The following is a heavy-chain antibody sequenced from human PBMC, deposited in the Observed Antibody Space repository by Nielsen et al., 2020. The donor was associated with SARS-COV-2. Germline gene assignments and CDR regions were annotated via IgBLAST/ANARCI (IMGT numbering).Heavy chain of an antibody. Sequence: GSLRLSCAASGFNLDYNYMSWVRQAPGKGLEWVSLIYSGGGTYYRDSVKGRFTISRDSSKNTVFLQLNSLSADDTAVYYCARDAGGKTSYGQLDFWGRGTLVSVSS. CDR1: GFNLDYNY. CDR3: ARDAGGKTSYGQLDF. CDR2: IYSGGGT. V-gene: IGHV3-53*01. J-gene: IGHJ1*01. D-gene: IGHD2-8*02.